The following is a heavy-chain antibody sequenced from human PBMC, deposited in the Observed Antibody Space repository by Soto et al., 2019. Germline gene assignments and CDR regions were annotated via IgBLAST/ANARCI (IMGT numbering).Heavy chain of an antibody. D-gene: IGHD6-13*01. Sequence: SETLSLTCIVSGDSISSGGYYWNWISQHPGKGLEWIGYIYYSGSTYYNPSLKSRVTISVDTSKNQFSLKLSSVTAADTAVYYCARSHSSSWSVFDYWGQGTLVTVSS. V-gene: IGHV4-31*03. CDR1: GDSISSGGYY. CDR3: ARSHSSSWSVFDY. CDR2: IYYSGST. J-gene: IGHJ4*02.